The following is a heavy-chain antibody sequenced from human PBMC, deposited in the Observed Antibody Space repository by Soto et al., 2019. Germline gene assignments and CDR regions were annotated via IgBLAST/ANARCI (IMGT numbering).Heavy chain of an antibody. CDR1: GFTVSSKY. D-gene: IGHD2-15*01. CDR2: IQSGGPT. Sequence: EVQLVESGGGLVQPGGSLRLSCAASGFTVSSKYMSWVRQAPGKGLEWVSLIQSGGPTYYADSVKGRFTISRDTSENTVHLQMDSLRAEYTAVYYCARDDVLCDGARCYGVPLDVWGTGTTVTVSS. V-gene: IGHV3-66*01. J-gene: IGHJ6*04. CDR3: ARDDVLCDGARCYGVPLDV.